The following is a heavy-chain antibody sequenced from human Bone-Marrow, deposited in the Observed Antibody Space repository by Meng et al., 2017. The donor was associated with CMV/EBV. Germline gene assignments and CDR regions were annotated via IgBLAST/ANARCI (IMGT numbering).Heavy chain of an antibody. V-gene: IGHV3-9*01. CDR3: AKGDYYYYYGMDV. CDR1: GFTFDDYA. Sequence: GGCMRLSCAASGFTFDDYAMHWVRQAPGKGLEWVSGISWNSGSIGYADSVKGRFTISRDNAKNSLYLQMNSLRAEDTALYYCAKGDYYYYYGMDVWGQGTTVTFSS. J-gene: IGHJ6*02. CDR2: ISWNSGSI.